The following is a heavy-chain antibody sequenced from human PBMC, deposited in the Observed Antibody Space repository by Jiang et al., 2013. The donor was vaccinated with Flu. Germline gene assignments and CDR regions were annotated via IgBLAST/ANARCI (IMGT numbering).Heavy chain of an antibody. Sequence: PGLVKPSETLSLTCTVSGGSIRNYYWSWIRQSPGKGLEWIGYMYYSGSTNYNPSLKSRVAISEDTSKNQFSLKLSSVTAADTAVYYCARSTYYDFWSGYYDHWGQGTLVTVSS. CDR3: ARSTYYDFWSGYYDH. CDR2: MYYSGST. D-gene: IGHD3-3*01. CDR1: GGSIRNYY. J-gene: IGHJ4*02. V-gene: IGHV4-59*08.